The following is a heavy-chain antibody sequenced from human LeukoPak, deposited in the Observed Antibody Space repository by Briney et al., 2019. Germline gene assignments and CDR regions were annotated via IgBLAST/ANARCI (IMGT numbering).Heavy chain of an antibody. CDR2: INTNTGNP. Sequence: ASVKVSCKASGYTFTSYAMNWVRQAPGQGLEWMGWINTNTGNPTYAQGLTGRFVFSLDTSVSTAYLQISSLKAEDTAVYYCAIRGVSSSSYYYYYYMDVWGKGTTVTVSS. V-gene: IGHV7-4-1*02. D-gene: IGHD6-6*01. CDR1: GYTFTSYA. CDR3: AIRGVSSSSYYYYYYMDV. J-gene: IGHJ6*03.